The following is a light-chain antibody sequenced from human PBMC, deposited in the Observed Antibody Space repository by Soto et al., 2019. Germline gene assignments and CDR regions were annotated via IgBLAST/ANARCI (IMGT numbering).Light chain of an antibody. CDR1: QSVLYSSNNKNY. J-gene: IGKJ2*01. CDR3: QQYYSTPYT. V-gene: IGKV4-1*01. Sequence: DIVLTQSPDSLAVSLGERATINCKSSQSVLYSSNNKNYLAWYQQKPGQPLKLLIYWASTRESGVPDRFSGSGSGTDFTLTISSLQAEDVAVYNCQQYYSTPYTFGQGTKLAIK. CDR2: WAS.